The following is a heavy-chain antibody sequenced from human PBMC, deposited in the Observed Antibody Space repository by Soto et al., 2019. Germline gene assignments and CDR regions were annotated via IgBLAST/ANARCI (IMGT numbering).Heavy chain of an antibody. D-gene: IGHD2-15*01. CDR2: IYSSGST. Sequence: QLQLQESGPGLVKPSETLSLTCTVSGGSISSSSYYCGWLRQPPAKGLERIGSIYSSGSTYYNPSLKSRVTIYVDTSKNPFAVRLSSVTAADTAVYYCARREGYCSGGSCYHNDYCGKGPLVTVSS. V-gene: IGHV4-39*01. CDR3: ARREGYCSGGSCYHNDY. J-gene: IGHJ4*02. CDR1: GGSISSSSYY.